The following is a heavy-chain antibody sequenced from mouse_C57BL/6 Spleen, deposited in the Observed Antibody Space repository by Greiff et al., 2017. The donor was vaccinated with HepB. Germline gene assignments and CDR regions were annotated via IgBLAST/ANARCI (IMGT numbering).Heavy chain of an antibody. V-gene: IGHV5-2*03. D-gene: IGHD1-1*01. CDR2: INSDGGST. Sequence: EVKVEESGGGLVQPGESLKLSCESNEYEFPSHDMSWVRKTPEKRLELVAAINSDGGSTYYPDTMERRFIISRDNTKKTLYLQMSRLRSEDTALYYCARRHYGSSYWYFDVWGTGTTVTVSS. J-gene: IGHJ1*03. CDR3: ARRHYGSSYWYFDV. CDR1: EYEFPSHD.